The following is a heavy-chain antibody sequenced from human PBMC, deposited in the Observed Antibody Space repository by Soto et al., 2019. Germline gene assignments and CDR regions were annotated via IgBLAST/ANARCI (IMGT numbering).Heavy chain of an antibody. D-gene: IGHD1-1*01. CDR1: GYSFTSYW. J-gene: IGHJ5*02. CDR3: ATISTTGTGTGPRWFDP. V-gene: IGHV5-51*01. Sequence: PGASLKISCKGSGYSFTSYWIGWVRQMPGKGLEWMGIIYPGDSDTRYSPSFQGQVTISADKSISTAYLQWSSLKASDTATYYCATISTTGTGTGPRWFDPWGQGTLVTVSS. CDR2: IYPGDSDT.